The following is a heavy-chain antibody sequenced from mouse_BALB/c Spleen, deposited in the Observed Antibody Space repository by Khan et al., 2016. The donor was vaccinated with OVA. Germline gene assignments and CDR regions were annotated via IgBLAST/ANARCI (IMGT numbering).Heavy chain of an antibody. CDR3: ARNSYRYDFTY. Sequence: QVQLKQSGPGLVQPSQSLSITCTVSGFSLSVYGIHWVRQSPGKGLEWLGVIWSGGRTDYNVPFISRLSITKDNSKSQVFFKMNSLQADDTAIYYWARNSYRYDFTYWGQGTLVTVSA. J-gene: IGHJ3*01. CDR2: IWSGGRT. V-gene: IGHV2-2*01. D-gene: IGHD2-12*01. CDR1: GFSLSVYG.